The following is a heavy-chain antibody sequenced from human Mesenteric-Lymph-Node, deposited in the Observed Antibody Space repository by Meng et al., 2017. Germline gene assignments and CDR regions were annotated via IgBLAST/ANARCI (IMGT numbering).Heavy chain of an antibody. J-gene: IGHJ6*02. CDR1: GFTVSSNY. Sequence: GESLKISCAASGFTVSSNYMSWVRQAPGKGLEWVSVIYSGGGTYYADSVKGRFTISRDNSKNTLYLQMNSLRAEDTAVYYCARESRRGSVGISYYYGMDVWGQGTTVTVSS. D-gene: IGHD7-27*01. V-gene: IGHV3-53*01. CDR2: IYSGGGT. CDR3: ARESRRGSVGISYYYGMDV.